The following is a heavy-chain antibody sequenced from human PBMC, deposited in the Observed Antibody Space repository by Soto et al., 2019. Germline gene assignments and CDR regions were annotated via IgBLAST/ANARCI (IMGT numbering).Heavy chain of an antibody. V-gene: IGHV4-59*01. J-gene: IGHJ5*02. CDR1: GDSISSYY. CDR3: AIGIVTRLRPGWFDP. D-gene: IGHD4-17*01. Sequence: QVQLQEAGPGLVKPSETLSLTCTVSGDSISSYYWSWIRQPPGKGLEWIGYIYYSGSTHYKPALKSRVTIEVDTSKNLFSLKLSSLTAAYTALYYCAIGIVTRLRPGWFDPWGQGSRVTVSS. CDR2: IYYSGST.